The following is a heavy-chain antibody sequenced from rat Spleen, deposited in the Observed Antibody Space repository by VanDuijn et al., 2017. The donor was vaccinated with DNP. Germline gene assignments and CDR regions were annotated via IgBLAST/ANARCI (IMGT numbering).Heavy chain of an antibody. Sequence: EVQLQESGPGLVKPSQSLSLTCSVTGSSISSNYWGWIRIFPGSKMEWMGYISYRCSTRYNPSLKSRISITRDTSKNQFFLQLNSVTTEDTATYYCARGLNYGGYIYSWYFDFWGPGTMVTVSS. CDR1: GSSISSNY. V-gene: IGHV3-1*01. J-gene: IGHJ1*01. D-gene: IGHD1-11*01. CDR3: ARGLNYGGYIYSWYFDF. CDR2: ISYRCST.